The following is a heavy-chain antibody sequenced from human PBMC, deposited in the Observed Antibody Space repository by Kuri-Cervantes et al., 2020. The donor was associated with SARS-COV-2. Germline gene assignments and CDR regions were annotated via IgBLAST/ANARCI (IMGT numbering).Heavy chain of an antibody. CDR1: GFTFSSYG. J-gene: IGHJ4*02. CDR2: IRYDGSNK. CDR3: ARDRYSSSCFDY. Sequence: GESLKISCAASGFTFSSYGMHWVRQAPGKGLEWVAFIRYDGSNKYYADSVKGRFTISRDNSKNTLYLQMNSLRAEDTAVYYCARDRYSSSCFDYWGQGTLVTVSS. D-gene: IGHD6-13*01. V-gene: IGHV3-30*02.